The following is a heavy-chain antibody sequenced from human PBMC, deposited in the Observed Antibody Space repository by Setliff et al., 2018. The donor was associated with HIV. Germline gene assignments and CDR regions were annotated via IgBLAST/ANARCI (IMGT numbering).Heavy chain of an antibody. J-gene: IGHJ4*02. CDR1: GGSFSGYY. Sequence: PSETLSLTCSVSGGSFSGYYWSWIRQPPGKGLEWIGYIHHSGSSDYTPSLRSRVTMSVDTSKNQFSLKLTSVTAADTAVYYCAREHDYSNYRRLDSWGQGILVTVSS. V-gene: IGHV4-4*08. D-gene: IGHD4-4*01. CDR2: IHHSGSS. CDR3: AREHDYSNYRRLDS.